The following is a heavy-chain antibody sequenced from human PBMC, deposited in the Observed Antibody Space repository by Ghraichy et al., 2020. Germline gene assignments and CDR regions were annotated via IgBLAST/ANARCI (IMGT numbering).Heavy chain of an antibody. CDR1: GFSLSTSGMC. V-gene: IGHV2-70*01. Sequence: SGPTLVNPTQTLTLTCTFSGFSLSTSGMCVSWIRQPPGKALEWLALIDWDDDKYYSTSLKTRLTISKDTSKNQVVLTMNNMDPVDTATYYCERIRDGYSSHDREYYFDYWGQGTLVTVSS. CDR2: IDWDDDK. J-gene: IGHJ4*02. D-gene: IGHD5-18*01. CDR3: ERIRDGYSSHDREYYFDY.